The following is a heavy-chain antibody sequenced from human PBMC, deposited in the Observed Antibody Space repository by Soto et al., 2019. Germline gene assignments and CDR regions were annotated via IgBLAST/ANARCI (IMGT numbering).Heavy chain of an antibody. D-gene: IGHD4-17*01. CDR3: AKGASTTVFAFNDY. V-gene: IGHV3-9*01. Sequence: EVQLVESGGGLVQPGRSLRLSCAASGFTFDDYAMHWVRQGPGKGLEWVSSISWNSGNLGYADSVKGRFIISRDNAKNSLYLQMNSLRGEDTALYYCAKGASTTVFAFNDYWGQGTLVTVSS. CDR1: GFTFDDYA. CDR2: ISWNSGNL. J-gene: IGHJ4*02.